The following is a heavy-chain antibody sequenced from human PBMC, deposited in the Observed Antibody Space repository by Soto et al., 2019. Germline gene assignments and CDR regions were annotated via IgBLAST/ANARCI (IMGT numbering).Heavy chain of an antibody. J-gene: IGHJ1*01. CDR2: IIPILGIA. Sequence: QVQLVQSGAEVKKPGSSVKVSCKASGGTFSSYTISWVRQAPGQGLEWMGRIIPILGIANYAQKFQGRVTITADKSTSTAYMELSSLRSEDTAVYYCARGYGGDFVAEYFQHWGQGTLVTVSS. CDR1: GGTFSSYT. CDR3: ARGYGGDFVAEYFQH. V-gene: IGHV1-69*02. D-gene: IGHD4-17*01.